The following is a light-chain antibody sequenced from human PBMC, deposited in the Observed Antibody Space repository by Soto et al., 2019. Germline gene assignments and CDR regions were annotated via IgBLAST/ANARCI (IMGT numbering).Light chain of an antibody. J-gene: IGLJ1*01. Sequence: QSALTQPASVSGSPGQSITMSCTGTSNDVGGYNYVSWYQQHPGKAPKLIISEVSNRPSGVSLRFSGSKSGNTASLTISGLQAEDEADYYCSSYTSRRTLFVFGTGTKVTVL. CDR3: SSYTSRRTLFV. V-gene: IGLV2-14*01. CDR1: SNDVGGYNY. CDR2: EVS.